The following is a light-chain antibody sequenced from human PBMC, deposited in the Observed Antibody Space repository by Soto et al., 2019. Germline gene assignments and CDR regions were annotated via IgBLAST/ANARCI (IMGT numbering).Light chain of an antibody. CDR3: LQSHDDSWT. Sequence: ATQMTQSPSSLSASVGDRITITCRASRVIGSDLSWYQQKPGKAPTLLIYAASNLQGGVPSRFRDSRSGTEFTLTVSSLQPEDFATYYCLQSHDDSWTIGQGT. CDR2: AAS. J-gene: IGKJ1*01. V-gene: IGKV1-6*01. CDR1: RVIGSD.